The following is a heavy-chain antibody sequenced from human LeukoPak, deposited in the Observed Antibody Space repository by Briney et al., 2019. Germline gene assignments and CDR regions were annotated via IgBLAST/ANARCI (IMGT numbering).Heavy chain of an antibody. D-gene: IGHD6-19*01. J-gene: IGHJ5*02. Sequence: GGSLRLSCAASGFTFSSYGMHWVRQAPGKGLEWVAVIWYDGSNKYYADSVKGRFTISRDNSKNTLYLQMNSLRAEDTAVYYCARAPYSSGWYGLDPWGQGTLVTVSS. CDR3: ARAPYSSGWYGLDP. CDR2: IWYDGSNK. V-gene: IGHV3-33*01. CDR1: GFTFSSYG.